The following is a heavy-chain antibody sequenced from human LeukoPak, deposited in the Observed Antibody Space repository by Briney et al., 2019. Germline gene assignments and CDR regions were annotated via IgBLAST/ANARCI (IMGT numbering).Heavy chain of an antibody. CDR1: GYTFTGYY. CDR3: AREGSPYTAMANEGFVDY. V-gene: IGHV1-2*02. D-gene: IGHD5-18*01. CDR2: INPNSGGT. Sequence: ASVKVSCKASGYTFTGYYMHWVRQAPGQGLEWMGWINPNSGGTNYAQKFQGRVTMTRDTSISTAYMELSRLRSDDTAVYYCAREGSPYTAMANEGFVDYWGQGTLVTVSS. J-gene: IGHJ4*02.